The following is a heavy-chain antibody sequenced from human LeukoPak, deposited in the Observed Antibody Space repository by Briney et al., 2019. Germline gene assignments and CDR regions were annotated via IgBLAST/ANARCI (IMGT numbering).Heavy chain of an antibody. CDR1: GGPVSSARYY. V-gene: IGHV4-61*01. J-gene: IGHJ3*01. Sequence: SETLSLTCTVSGGPVSSARYYWSWIRQPPGKGLEWIGYVYYNGNTNYNPSLKSRVTISMDTSKNQFSLKLTSVTEADTAVYYCARDPYDSSGYHAFDLWGQGTMVTVSS. D-gene: IGHD3-22*01. CDR3: ARDPYDSSGYHAFDL. CDR2: VYYNGNT.